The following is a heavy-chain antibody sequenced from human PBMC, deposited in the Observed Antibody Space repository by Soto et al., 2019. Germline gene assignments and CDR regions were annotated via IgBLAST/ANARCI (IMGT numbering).Heavy chain of an antibody. V-gene: IGHV1-69*13. J-gene: IGHJ4*02. CDR2: IIPIFGTA. Sequence: SVKVSCKASGGTFSSYAISWVRQAPGQGLEWMGGIIPIFGTANYAQKFQGRVTITADESTSTAYMELSSLRSEDTAVYYCARGEDGYNINFDYWGQGTLVTVSS. CDR1: GGTFSSYA. D-gene: IGHD5-12*01. CDR3: ARGEDGYNINFDY.